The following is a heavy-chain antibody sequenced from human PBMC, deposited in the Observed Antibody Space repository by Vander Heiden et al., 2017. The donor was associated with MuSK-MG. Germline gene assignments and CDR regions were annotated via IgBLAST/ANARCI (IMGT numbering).Heavy chain of an antibody. J-gene: IGHJ5*02. V-gene: IGHV1-24*01. D-gene: IGHD6-13*01. CDR1: GYTLTEFS. CDR2: FDPEDGET. CDR3: ATDRYSSSWPNWFDP. Sequence: QVKLVQSGAEVKKPGASVTVSCKVSGYTLTEFSMHWVRQAPGKGLEWMGGFDPEDGETIYAQKVQGRVTMTEDTSTDTAYMELSSLRSEDTAVYYCATDRYSSSWPNWFDPWGQGTLVTVSS.